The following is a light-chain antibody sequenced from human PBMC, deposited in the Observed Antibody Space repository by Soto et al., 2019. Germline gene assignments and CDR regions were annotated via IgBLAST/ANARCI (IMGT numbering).Light chain of an antibody. CDR2: DAS. CDR1: QSVSSY. J-gene: IGKJ5*01. V-gene: IGKV3-11*01. CDR3: QQRGT. Sequence: EIVLTQSPATLSLSPGERATLSCRAGQSVSSYLAWYQQKPGQAPRLLIYDASNRATGIPARFSGSGSGTDFTLTISSLEPEDFAVYYCQQRGTFGQGTRLEI.